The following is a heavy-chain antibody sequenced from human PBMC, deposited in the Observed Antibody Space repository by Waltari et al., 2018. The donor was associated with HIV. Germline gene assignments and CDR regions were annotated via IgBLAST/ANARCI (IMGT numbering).Heavy chain of an antibody. CDR2: IWYDGSNR. D-gene: IGHD3-22*01. CDR1: GFTLNSYG. CDR3: AREEFYFDTSGHSNPYLDL. V-gene: IGHV3-33*01. Sequence: QLQLVDSGGGEVQPGTSLRLSCAASGFTLNSYGMAWVRQAPGKGLEWVATIWYDGSNRYYGDSVKGRFTISRDNYHSTLYLQMNSLRIEDTAIYYCAREEFYFDTSGHSNPYLDLWGRGTLVTVSS. J-gene: IGHJ2*01.